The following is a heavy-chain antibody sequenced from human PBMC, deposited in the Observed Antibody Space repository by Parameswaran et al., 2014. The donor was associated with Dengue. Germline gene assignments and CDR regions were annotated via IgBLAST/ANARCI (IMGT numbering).Heavy chain of an antibody. Sequence: WIRQPPGKGLEWMGIIYPGDSDTRYSPSFQGQVTISADKSISTAYLQWSSLKASDTAMYYCARLDPGWSGYLYYYGMDVWGQGTTVTVSS. D-gene: IGHD3-3*01. J-gene: IGHJ6*02. V-gene: IGHV5-51*01. CDR2: IYPGDSDT. CDR3: ARLDPGWSGYLYYYGMDV.